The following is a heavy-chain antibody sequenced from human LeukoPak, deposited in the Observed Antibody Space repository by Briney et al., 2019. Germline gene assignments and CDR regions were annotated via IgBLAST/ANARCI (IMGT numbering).Heavy chain of an antibody. CDR1: GGTFSSYA. Sequence: SVKVSCKASGGTFSSYAISWVRQAPGQGLEWMGGIIPIFGTANYARKFQGRVTITADESTSTAYMELSSLRSEDTAVYYCANTYYYDSSGYEGGVWFDPWGQGTLVTVSS. D-gene: IGHD3-22*01. CDR2: IIPIFGTA. V-gene: IGHV1-69*13. J-gene: IGHJ5*02. CDR3: ANTYYYDSSGYEGGVWFDP.